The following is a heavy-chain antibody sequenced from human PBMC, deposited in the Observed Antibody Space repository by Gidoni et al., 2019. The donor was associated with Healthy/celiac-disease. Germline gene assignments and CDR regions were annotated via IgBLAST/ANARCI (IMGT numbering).Heavy chain of an antibody. Sequence: EVQRVASGGGLVQPGRSLRLSCAASGFTFADYAMTWVRQAPGKGMECVSGISWNRCRIGYADSVKGRFTISRDNAKNSLYLQMNSLRAEDTALYYCAKDLGGYCSGGSCSMGAFDIWGQGTMVTVSS. CDR2: ISWNRCRI. CDR3: AKDLGGYCSGGSCSMGAFDI. V-gene: IGHV3-9*01. D-gene: IGHD2-15*01. CDR1: GFTFADYA. J-gene: IGHJ3*02.